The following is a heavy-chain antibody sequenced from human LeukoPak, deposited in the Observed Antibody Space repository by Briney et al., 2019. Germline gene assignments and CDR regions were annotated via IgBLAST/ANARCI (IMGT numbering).Heavy chain of an antibody. CDR3: ARETRDFDFYYYMDV. CDR2: VHSWGST. V-gene: IGHV4-61*02. Sequence: SETLSLTCTVSGASVSNGTYYWNWIRQPAGKGLEWIGRVHSWGSTNYTPSLKSRVTISRDTSKNQFSLKLTSVTAADTAIYFCARETRDFDFYYYMDVWGKGTSVTVSS. J-gene: IGHJ6*03. CDR1: GASVSNGTYY. D-gene: IGHD2-21*01.